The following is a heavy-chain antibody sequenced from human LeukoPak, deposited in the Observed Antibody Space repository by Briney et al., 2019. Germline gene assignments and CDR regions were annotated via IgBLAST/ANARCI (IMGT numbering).Heavy chain of an antibody. CDR2: ISSSSSYI. CDR1: GFTFSSYS. CDR3: ARGTYYYDSSGYPG. D-gene: IGHD3-22*01. J-gene: IGHJ4*02. Sequence: GGSLRLSCAASGFTFSSYSMSWVRQAPGKGLEWVSSISSSSSYIYYADSVKGRFTISRDNAKNSLYLQMNSLRAEDTAVYYCARGTYYYDSSGYPGWGQGTLVTVSS. V-gene: IGHV3-21*01.